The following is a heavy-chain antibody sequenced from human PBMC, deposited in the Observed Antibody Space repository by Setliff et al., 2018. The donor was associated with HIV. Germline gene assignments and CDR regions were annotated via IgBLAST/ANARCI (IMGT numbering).Heavy chain of an antibody. D-gene: IGHD1-1*01. Sequence: ASVKVSCKSSGYTFTDYFIHWVRQAPGQGLEWMGWISPDKGNTGISQRFRGSVTMTRDRSINTAYMELSGLTSDDTAVYYCARQLSNSFDYWGQGALVTVSS. J-gene: IGHJ4*02. CDR2: ISPDKGNT. CDR1: GYTFTDYF. V-gene: IGHV1-2*02. CDR3: ARQLSNSFDY.